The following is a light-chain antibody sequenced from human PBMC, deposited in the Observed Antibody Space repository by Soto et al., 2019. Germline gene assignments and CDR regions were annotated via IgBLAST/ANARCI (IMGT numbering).Light chain of an antibody. CDR2: GAS. Sequence: TVLTQSPGTLSLSPGERATLSCRASPNVSSTLLVWYQQHPGQAPRLLIYGASSRATVIPARFSGSGSGTAFPLNISRLQCEDSAVCFCQQYKSLLWTFGQGPKVDLK. CDR3: QQYKSLLWT. CDR1: PNVSSTL. J-gene: IGKJ1*01. V-gene: IGKV3-20*01.